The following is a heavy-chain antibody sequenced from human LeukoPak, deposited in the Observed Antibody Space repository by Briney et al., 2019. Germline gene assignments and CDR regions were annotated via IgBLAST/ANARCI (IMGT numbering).Heavy chain of an antibody. V-gene: IGHV3-53*01. CDR3: ASPSSGQSFDI. CDR2: IYSGGST. CDR1: GFTVSSNY. J-gene: IGHJ3*02. Sequence: GGSPRLSCAASGFTVSSNYMSWVRQAPGKGLEWVSVIYSGGSTYYADSVKGRFTISRDKSKNTLYLQMNSLRAEDTAVYYCASPSSGQSFDIWGQGTMVTVSS. D-gene: IGHD3-22*01.